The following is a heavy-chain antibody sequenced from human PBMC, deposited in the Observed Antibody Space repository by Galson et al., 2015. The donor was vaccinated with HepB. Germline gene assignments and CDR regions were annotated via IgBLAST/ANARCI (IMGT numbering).Heavy chain of an antibody. D-gene: IGHD2-2*01. Sequence: QSGAEVKKPGESLKISCKGSGYSFTSYWIGWVRQMPGKGLEWMGIIYPGDSHTRYSPSFQGQVTISADKSISTAYLQWSSLKASDTAMYYCARHVVVPAATDYYYYMDVWGKGTTVTVSS. CDR2: IYPGDSHT. CDR3: ARHVVVPAATDYYYYMDV. CDR1: GYSFTSYW. V-gene: IGHV5-51*01. J-gene: IGHJ6*03.